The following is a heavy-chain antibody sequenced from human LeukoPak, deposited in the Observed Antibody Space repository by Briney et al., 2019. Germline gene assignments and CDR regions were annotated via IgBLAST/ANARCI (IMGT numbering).Heavy chain of an antibody. V-gene: IGHV1-46*01. CDR3: ARDNRGERTPGWGYGGFDI. D-gene: IGHD3-16*01. J-gene: IGHJ3*02. Sequence: ASVKVSCKASGYTFAKFYIHWVRQAPRQGFEWMGIINPSGGTTSYAQKFQGRVSMTRDTSTSTVYMELSSLRSEDTAVYYCARDNRGERTPGWGYGGFDIWGQGTIVSVSS. CDR1: GYTFAKFY. CDR2: INPSGGTT.